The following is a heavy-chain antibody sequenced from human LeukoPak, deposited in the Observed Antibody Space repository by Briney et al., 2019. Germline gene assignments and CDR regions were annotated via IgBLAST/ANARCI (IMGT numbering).Heavy chain of an antibody. J-gene: IGHJ5*02. D-gene: IGHD4-17*01. V-gene: IGHV1-2*02. CDR3: ARLGSCRGCEVTTSVLDP. CDR2: INPNSGGP. CDR1: GYTFTGYY. Sequence: SVNVSCKASGYTFTGYYMHWVRQAPGQGLEWMGWINPNSGGPNYAQKFQGRVTMTRDTSISTTYMELSRLRSDDTAVYYCARLGSCRGCEVTTSVLDPWGQGTVVTVSS.